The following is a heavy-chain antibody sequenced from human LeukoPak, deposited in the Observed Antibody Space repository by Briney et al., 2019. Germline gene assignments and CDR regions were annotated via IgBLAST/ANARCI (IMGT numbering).Heavy chain of an antibody. CDR1: GFTFSSYE. CDR3: AELGITMIGGV. V-gene: IGHV3-48*03. D-gene: IGHD3-10*02. J-gene: IGHJ6*04. CDR2: ISSSGSTT. Sequence: GSLRLSCAASGFTFSSYEMNWVRQAPGRGLEWVSYISSSGSTTYYADSVKGRFTISRDNAKNSLYLQMNSLRAEDRAVYYCAELGITMIGGVWGKGTTVTISS.